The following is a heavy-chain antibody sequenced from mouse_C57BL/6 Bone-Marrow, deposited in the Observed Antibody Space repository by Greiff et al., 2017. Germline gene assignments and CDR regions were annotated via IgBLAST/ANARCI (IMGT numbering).Heavy chain of an antibody. V-gene: IGHV1-69*01. Sequence: QVQLQQPGAELVKPGASVKLSCKASGYTFTSYWMHWVKQRPGQGLEWIGEIDPSDSYTNYNQKFKGKSTLTVDKSSSTAYMQLSSLTSEDSAVYYCARLGDIRGSNPYYAMDYWGQGTSVTVSS. J-gene: IGHJ4*01. CDR3: ARLGDIRGSNPYYAMDY. D-gene: IGHD1-1*01. CDR1: GYTFTSYW. CDR2: IDPSDSYT.